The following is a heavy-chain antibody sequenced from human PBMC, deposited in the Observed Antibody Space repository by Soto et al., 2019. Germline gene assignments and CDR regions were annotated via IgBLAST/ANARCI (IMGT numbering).Heavy chain of an antibody. D-gene: IGHD3-3*02. CDR1: GFTFSSYG. CDR2: IWYDGSNK. J-gene: IGHJ6*02. CDR3: ATAAFAEACFSTSAYHYYVMHV. Sequence: GVYLRDSWAASGFTFSSYGMHWGRQSPGKGLEWVAVIWYDGSNKYYADSVKGRFTISRDNSKNTLYLQMNSLRAEDTAVYYCATAAFAEACFSTSAYHYYVMHVCAQGSTVTVS. V-gene: IGHV3-33*01.